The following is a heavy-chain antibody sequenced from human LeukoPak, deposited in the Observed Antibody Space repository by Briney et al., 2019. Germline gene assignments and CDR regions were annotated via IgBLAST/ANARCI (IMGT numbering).Heavy chain of an antibody. V-gene: IGHV3-48*01. CDR2: ISSASITI. J-gene: IGHJ4*02. CDR1: GFTFDKYS. CDR3: ARDYYHSGSYAVDF. Sequence: GGSLRLSCAASGFTFDKYSMNWVRQAPGKGLEWVSHISSASITIYYADSVKGRFTISRDNAKSSLYLHMTSLRAEDTALYYCARDYYHSGSYAVDFWGQGTLVTVSS. D-gene: IGHD3-10*01.